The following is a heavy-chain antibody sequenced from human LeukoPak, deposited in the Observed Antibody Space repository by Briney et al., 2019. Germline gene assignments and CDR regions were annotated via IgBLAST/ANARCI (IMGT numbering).Heavy chain of an antibody. CDR1: GYTFTSYG. CDR3: AREGETSSSWSYFDY. J-gene: IGHJ4*02. D-gene: IGHD2-2*01. Sequence: ASVKVSCKASGYTFTSYGISWVRQAPGQGLEWMGWISAYNGNTNYAQKLQGRVTMTTDTSTSTAYMELRSLRSDDTAVYYCAREGETSSSWSYFDYWGQGTLVTVSS. CDR2: ISAYNGNT. V-gene: IGHV1-18*01.